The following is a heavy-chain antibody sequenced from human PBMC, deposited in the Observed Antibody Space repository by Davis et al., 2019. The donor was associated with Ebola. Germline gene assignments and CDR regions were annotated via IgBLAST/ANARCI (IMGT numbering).Heavy chain of an antibody. D-gene: IGHD1-26*01. V-gene: IGHV1-8*01. Sequence: AASVKVSCKTSGYTFSSYDINWVRQATGQGLEWVGWMNPNSGNTGYAQKFQGRVTMTRNTSISTAYMELSSLRFEDTAVYYCARAPSYRSSKWDWLDPWGQGTLVSVSP. CDR1: GYTFSSYD. CDR2: MNPNSGNT. CDR3: ARAPSYRSSKWDWLDP. J-gene: IGHJ5*02.